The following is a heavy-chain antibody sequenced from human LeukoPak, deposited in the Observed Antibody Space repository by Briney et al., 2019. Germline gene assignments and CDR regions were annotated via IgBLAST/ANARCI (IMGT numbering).Heavy chain of an antibody. CDR2: ISYDGSNK. D-gene: IGHD5/OR15-5a*01. J-gene: IGHJ4*02. Sequence: GGSLRLSCAASGFTFSSYGMHWVRQAPGKGLEWVAVISYDGSNKYYADSVKGRFTISRDNSKNTLYLQMNSLRAEDTAVYYCAKDGLPTSFTMGRRPADYWGQGTLVTVSS. CDR1: GFTFSSYG. V-gene: IGHV3-30*18. CDR3: AKDGLPTSFTMGRRPADY.